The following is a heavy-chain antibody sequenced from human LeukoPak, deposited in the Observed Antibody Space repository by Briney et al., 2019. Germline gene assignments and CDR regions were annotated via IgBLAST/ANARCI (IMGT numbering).Heavy chain of an antibody. CDR2: IIPIFGTA. D-gene: IGHD1-26*01. Sequence: GASVKVSCKASGGTFSSYAISWVRQAPGQGLEWMGGIIPIFGTANYAQKFQGRVTITADESTSTAYTELSSLRSEDTAMYYCARGMSVNSGELGDYWGQGTLVTVSS. CDR1: GGTFSSYA. V-gene: IGHV1-69*13. J-gene: IGHJ4*02. CDR3: ARGMSVNSGELGDY.